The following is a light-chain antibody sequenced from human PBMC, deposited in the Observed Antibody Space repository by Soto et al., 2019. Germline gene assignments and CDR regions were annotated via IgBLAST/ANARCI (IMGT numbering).Light chain of an antibody. CDR2: DAS. V-gene: IGKV3-20*01. J-gene: IGKJ4*01. CDR3: QQYGSTPLT. CDR1: QSVTNNY. Sequence: EIVLTQSPGTLSLSPGEGATLSCRASQSVTNNYLAWYQQKPGQAPRLLIYDASSRASGIPDRFSGSASGTDFTLTIRRLEPEDFAVYYCQQYGSTPLTFGGGTKVEIK.